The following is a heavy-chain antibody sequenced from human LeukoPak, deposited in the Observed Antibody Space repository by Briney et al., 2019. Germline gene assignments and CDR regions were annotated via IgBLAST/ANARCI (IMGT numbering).Heavy chain of an antibody. CDR3: ARATEDYYDSSGYPSDFDY. CDR2: IYPGDSDT. Sequence: GESLKISCKGSGYSFTSYWIGWVRQMLGKGLEWMGIIYPGDSDTRYSPSFQGQVTISADKSISTAYLQWSSLKASDTAMYYCARATEDYYDSSGYPSDFDYWGQGTLVTVSS. D-gene: IGHD3-22*01. CDR1: GYSFTSYW. J-gene: IGHJ4*02. V-gene: IGHV5-51*01.